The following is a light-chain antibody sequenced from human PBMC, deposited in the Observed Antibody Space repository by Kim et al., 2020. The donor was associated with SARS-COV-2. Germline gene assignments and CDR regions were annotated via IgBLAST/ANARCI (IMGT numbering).Light chain of an antibody. J-gene: IGKJ4*01. CDR3: QQYGGSVT. CDR1: QTVSSTY. V-gene: IGKV3-20*01. Sequence: SPGERATLSCRASQTVSSTYLAWYQQKPGQAPRLLIYSTSNRANGIPDRFTGSGSGTDFTLTISRLEPEDFAVYYCQQYGGSVTFGGGTKVDI. CDR2: STS.